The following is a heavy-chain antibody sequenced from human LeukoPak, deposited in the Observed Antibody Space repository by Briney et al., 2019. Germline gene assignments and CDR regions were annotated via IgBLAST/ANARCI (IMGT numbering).Heavy chain of an antibody. J-gene: IGHJ3*01. Sequence: SETLSLTCTVSGDSISSDGYSWTWIRQPPGKGLEWIGHISYSGNTYYNPSLKSRVTLSVDASKNQFSLNLTSVTAADTAIYYCARDFLRTASPDAFDFWGRGTMVTVSS. CDR1: GDSISSDGYS. V-gene: IGHV4-31*03. CDR2: ISYSGNT. CDR3: ARDFLRTASPDAFDF. D-gene: IGHD2-21*02.